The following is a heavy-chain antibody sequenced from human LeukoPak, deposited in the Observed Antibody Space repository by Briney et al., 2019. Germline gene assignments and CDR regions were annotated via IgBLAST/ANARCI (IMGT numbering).Heavy chain of an antibody. CDR1: GFTFSNFG. V-gene: IGHV3-30*02. J-gene: IGHJ4*02. Sequence: GGSLRLSCTTSGFTFSNFGMHWVRQAPGKGLEWVAFILYNGNNKYYAESVKGRSTISRDNSKRTVFLQMNSLRVDDTAVYYCAKDQEIKGTTLFYFDFWGQGNQVTVSS. D-gene: IGHD1-14*01. CDR3: AKDQEIKGTTLFYFDF. CDR2: ILYNGNNK.